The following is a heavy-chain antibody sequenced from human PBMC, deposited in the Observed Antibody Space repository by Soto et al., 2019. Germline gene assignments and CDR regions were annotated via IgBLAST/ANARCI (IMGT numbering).Heavy chain of an antibody. V-gene: IGHV4-4*02. J-gene: IGHJ3*02. CDR1: GGSISSSNW. Sequence: QVQLQESGPGLVKPSGTLSLTCAVSGGSISSSNWWSWVRQPPGKGLEWIGEIYHSGSTNYNPSLKSRVTISVDKSKNQFSLKLSSVTAADTAVYYCARGRVVAAHGEGGAFDIWGQGTMVTVSS. CDR2: IYHSGST. D-gene: IGHD6-6*01. CDR3: ARGRVVAAHGEGGAFDI.